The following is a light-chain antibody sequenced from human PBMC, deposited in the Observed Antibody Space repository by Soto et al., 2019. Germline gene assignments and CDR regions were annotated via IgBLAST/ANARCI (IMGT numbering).Light chain of an antibody. CDR3: HKYNHAPT. V-gene: IGKV1-27*01. CDR2: ATS. J-gene: IGKJ4*01. CDR1: QAISSY. Sequence: DIQLTQSPSSLSASVGDRVTITCRASQAISSYLAWYQQKPGKVPELLIYATSTLQSGAPSRFSGSGSGTDFTLTSSSLQPEDVATYYCHKYNHAPTFGGGTQVEIK.